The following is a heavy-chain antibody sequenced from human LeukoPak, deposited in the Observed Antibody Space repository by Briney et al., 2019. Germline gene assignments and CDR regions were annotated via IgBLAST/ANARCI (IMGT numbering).Heavy chain of an antibody. J-gene: IGHJ4*02. CDR3: ARASTYYDFWSGYYTYYFDY. V-gene: IGHV4-61*02. CDR2: IYTSGST. CDR1: GGSISSGSYY. Sequence: PSETLSLTCTVSGGSISSGSYYWSWIRQPAGKGLEWIGRIYTSGSTNYNPSLKSRVTMSVDTSKNQFSLKLSSVAAADTAVYYCARASTYYDFWSGYYTYYFDYWGQGTLVTVSS. D-gene: IGHD3-3*01.